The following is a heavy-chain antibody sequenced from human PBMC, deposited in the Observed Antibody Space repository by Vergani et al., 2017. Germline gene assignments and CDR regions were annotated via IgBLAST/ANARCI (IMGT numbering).Heavy chain of an antibody. CDR1: GFTFSSYG. Sequence: VQLVESGGGVVQPGRSLRLSCAASGFTFSSYGMHWVRQAPGKGLEWVSSISSSSSYIYYADSVKGRFTISRDNAKNSLYLQMNSLRAEDTAVYYCARDRVRTPDQSDAFDIWGQGTMVTVSS. V-gene: IGHV3-21*01. J-gene: IGHJ3*02. CDR3: ARDRVRTPDQSDAFDI. D-gene: IGHD1-1*01. CDR2: ISSSSSYI.